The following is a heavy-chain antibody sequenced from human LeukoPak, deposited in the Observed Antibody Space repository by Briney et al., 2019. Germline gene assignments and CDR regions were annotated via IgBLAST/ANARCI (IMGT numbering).Heavy chain of an antibody. V-gene: IGHV4-34*01. Sequence: PSETLSLTCAVYGGSFSGYYWSWIRQPPGKGLEWIGEINHSGSTNYNPSLKSRVTISVDTSKNQLSLKLSSVTAADTAVYYCARGYCSSTSCYTGTEKTLDYWGQGTLVTVSS. J-gene: IGHJ4*02. D-gene: IGHD2-2*02. CDR2: INHSGST. CDR3: ARGYCSSTSCYTGTEKTLDY. CDR1: GGSFSGYY.